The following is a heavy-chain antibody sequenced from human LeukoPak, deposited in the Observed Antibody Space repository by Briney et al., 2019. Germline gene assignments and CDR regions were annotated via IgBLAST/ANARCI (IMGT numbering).Heavy chain of an antibody. Sequence: SETLSLTCAVYGGSFSGYYWSWIRQPPGKGPEWIGEINRSGSTNYNPSLKSRVTISVDTSKNQFSLKLSSVTAADTAVYYCASRTYYYGSGSYYKPDYWGQGTLVTVSS. CDR1: GGSFSGYY. J-gene: IGHJ4*02. CDR3: ASRTYYYGSGSYYKPDY. D-gene: IGHD3-10*01. CDR2: INRSGST. V-gene: IGHV4-34*01.